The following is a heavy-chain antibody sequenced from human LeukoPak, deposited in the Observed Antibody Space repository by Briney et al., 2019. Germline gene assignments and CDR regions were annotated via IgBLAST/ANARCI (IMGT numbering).Heavy chain of an antibody. Sequence: ASVKVSCKASGYTFTSYAISWVRQAPGQGLEWMGWIKVYNGNTNYVQKVQGRVTMTTDTSTSTAYMELRSLRSDDTAVYYCARDLGSSGWYQRGLDYWGQGTLVTVSS. CDR1: GYTFTSYA. CDR2: IKVYNGNT. V-gene: IGHV1-18*01. CDR3: ARDLGSSGWYQRGLDY. D-gene: IGHD6-19*01. J-gene: IGHJ4*02.